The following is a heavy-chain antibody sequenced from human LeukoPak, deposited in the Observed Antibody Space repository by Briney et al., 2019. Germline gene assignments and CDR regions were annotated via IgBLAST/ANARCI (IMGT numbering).Heavy chain of an antibody. D-gene: IGHD3-9*01. V-gene: IGHV1-3*01. Sequence: ASVKVSCKASGYTFTSYAMHWVRQAPGQRLEWMGWINAGNGNTKYSQKFQGRVTITRDTSASTAYMELSSLRPEDTAVYYCARDRYDILTGLWTGFDYWGQGTLVTVSS. CDR2: INAGNGNT. CDR3: ARDRYDILTGLWTGFDY. CDR1: GYTFTSYA. J-gene: IGHJ4*02.